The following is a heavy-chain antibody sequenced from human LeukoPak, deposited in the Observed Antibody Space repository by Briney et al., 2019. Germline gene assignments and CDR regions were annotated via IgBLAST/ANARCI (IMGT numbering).Heavy chain of an antibody. CDR2: ISASGAST. CDR1: GFTFSSYA. V-gene: IGHV3-23*01. Sequence: GGSLRLSCAASGFTFSSYAMSWVRQAPGKGLEWVSDISASGASTHYADSVKGRFSISRDNSKNTLYLQMDSLRAEATAVYYCAKGRSYLDAFDIWGQGTMVTVSS. CDR3: AKGRSYLDAFDI. D-gene: IGHD4-23*01. J-gene: IGHJ3*02.